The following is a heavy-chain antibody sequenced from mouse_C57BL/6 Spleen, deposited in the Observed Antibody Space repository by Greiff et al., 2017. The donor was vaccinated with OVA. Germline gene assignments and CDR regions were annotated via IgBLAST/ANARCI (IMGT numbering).Heavy chain of an antibody. V-gene: IGHV1-80*01. CDR1: GYAFSSYW. CDR2: IYPGDGDT. CDR3: ARGGATLLWGSYFDY. D-gene: IGHD2-1*01. Sequence: QVQLKESGAELVKPGASVKISCKASGYAFSSYWMNWVKQRPGKGLEWIGQIYPGDGDTNYNGKFKGKATLTADKSSSTAYMQLSSLTSEDSAVYFCARGGATLLWGSYFDYWGQGTTLTVSS. J-gene: IGHJ2*01.